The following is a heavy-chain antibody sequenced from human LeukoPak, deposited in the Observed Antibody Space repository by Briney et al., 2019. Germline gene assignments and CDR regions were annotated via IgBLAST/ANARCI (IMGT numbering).Heavy chain of an antibody. D-gene: IGHD2-2*01. CDR2: INPNNGGT. Sequence: ASVTVSCKASGYTFTGYWIHWVRQAPGQGFEWMGWINPNNGGTNYAQKFQGRVTMTRDTSTSTVYMEVSSLISDDTAVYYCTRGILPARFDSWGQGTLVTVSS. CDR3: TRGILPARFDS. V-gene: IGHV1-2*02. CDR1: GYTFTGYW. J-gene: IGHJ5*01.